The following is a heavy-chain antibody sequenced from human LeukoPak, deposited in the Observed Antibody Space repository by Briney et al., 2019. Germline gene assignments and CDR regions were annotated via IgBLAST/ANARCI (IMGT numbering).Heavy chain of an antibody. CDR1: GGSISSHY. CDR2: IYYSGST. V-gene: IGHV4-59*11. D-gene: IGHD3-22*01. CDR3: AREGTYYYDSSGSANAFDI. Sequence: SETLSLTCTVSGGSISSHYWSWIRQPPGKGLEWIGYIYYSGSTNYNPPLKSRVTISVDTSKNQFSLKLSSVTAADTAVYYCAREGTYYYDSSGSANAFDIWGQGTMVTVSS. J-gene: IGHJ3*02.